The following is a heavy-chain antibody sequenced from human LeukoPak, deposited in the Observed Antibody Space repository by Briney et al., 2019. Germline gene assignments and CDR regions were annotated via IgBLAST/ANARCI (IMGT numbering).Heavy chain of an antibody. V-gene: IGHV4-38-2*02. J-gene: IGHJ4*02. CDR1: GYSISSGYY. D-gene: IGHD2-2*02. Sequence: SETLSLTCTVSGYSISSGYYWGWIRQPPGKGLEWIGSIYHSGSTHYNPSLKSRVTISVDTSKNQFSLRLSSVTAADTAVYYCARAPWEYQLLYYYWGQGTLVTVSS. CDR3: ARAPWEYQLLYYY. CDR2: IYHSGST.